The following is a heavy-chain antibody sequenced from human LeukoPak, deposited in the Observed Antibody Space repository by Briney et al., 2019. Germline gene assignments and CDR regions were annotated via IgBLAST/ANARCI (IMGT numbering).Heavy chain of an antibody. Sequence: SETLSLTCTVSGGSISSSSYYWGWIRQPPGKGLEWIGCIYYSGSTYYNPSLKSRVTISVDTSKNQFSLKLSSVTAADTAVYYCARVVSGVGIVYYYYYMDVWGKGTTVTVSS. V-gene: IGHV4-39*07. D-gene: IGHD3-3*01. CDR3: ARVVSGVGIVYYYYYMDV. J-gene: IGHJ6*03. CDR2: IYYSGST. CDR1: GGSISSSSYY.